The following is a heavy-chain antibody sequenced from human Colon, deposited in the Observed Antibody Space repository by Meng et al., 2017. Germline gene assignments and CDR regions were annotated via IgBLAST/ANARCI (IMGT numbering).Heavy chain of an antibody. J-gene: IGHJ4*02. CDR1: GVSFNNYA. CDR3: ARDRRGYYLDN. CDR2: IIPDVGTE. V-gene: IGHV1-69*10. Sequence: QGQLVQSGAEVKKSGSSVKVSCKASGVSFNNYAISWVRLAAGKGLERMGVIIPDVGTENYAQRFLGRLKITADRSRRTVSMELSSLTTDDTATYYCARDRRGYYLDNWGLGTPGHRLL.